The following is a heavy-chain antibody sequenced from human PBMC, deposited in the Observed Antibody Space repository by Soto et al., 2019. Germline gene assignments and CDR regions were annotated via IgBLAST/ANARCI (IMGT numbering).Heavy chain of an antibody. Sequence: GGSLRLSCAASGFTFSSYAMSWVRQAPGKGLEWVSAISGSGGSTYYADSVKGRFTISRDNSKNTLYLQMNSLRAEDTAVYYCAKRNAPRNSSGSYFNWFDPWGQGTLVTVSS. CDR3: AKRNAPRNSSGSYFNWFDP. CDR2: ISGSGGST. D-gene: IGHD3-10*01. CDR1: GFTFSSYA. J-gene: IGHJ5*02. V-gene: IGHV3-23*01.